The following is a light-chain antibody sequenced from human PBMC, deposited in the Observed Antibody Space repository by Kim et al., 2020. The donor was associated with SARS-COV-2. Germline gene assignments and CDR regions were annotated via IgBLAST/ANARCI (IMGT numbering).Light chain of an antibody. Sequence: SPGGKATLSCRASQSVYNKLAWYQHKFGQAPRLLIYGASTRATGTPARFSGSGSGTDFTLTISSLQSEDVAVYYCQQYYDWPPWTFGQGTKVDIK. CDR2: GAS. V-gene: IGKV3-15*01. CDR1: QSVYNK. CDR3: QQYYDWPPWT. J-gene: IGKJ1*01.